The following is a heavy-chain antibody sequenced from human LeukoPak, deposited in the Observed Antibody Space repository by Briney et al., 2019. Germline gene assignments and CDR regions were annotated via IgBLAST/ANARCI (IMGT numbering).Heavy chain of an antibody. CDR1: GFYLTSVFN. V-gene: IGHV4-38-2*01. J-gene: IGHJ4*02. D-gene: IGHD2-2*02. CDR2: IDPSGTA. Sequence: SEPLSHTPSVSGFYLTSVFNWAWVRQPPGKVLDWIGIIDPSGTAYYNPSLKRRITISVDTSNNQFSLKLSSVTAADTAVYYCVRYCSSTTCYTRAVDYWGQGTLVTVSS. CDR3: VRYCSSTTCYTRAVDY.